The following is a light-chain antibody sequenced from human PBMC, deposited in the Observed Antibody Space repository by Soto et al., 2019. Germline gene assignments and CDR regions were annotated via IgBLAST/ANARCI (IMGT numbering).Light chain of an antibody. Sequence: EIVMTQSPATLSVSPGESATLSCRASQSVSSSYLAWYQQKPGQAPRLLIYGASSRATGIPDRFSGSGSGTDFTLTISRLEPEDFAVYYCQQYGSSRRTFGQGTRLEIK. CDR1: QSVSSSY. J-gene: IGKJ5*01. CDR3: QQYGSSRRT. CDR2: GAS. V-gene: IGKV3-20*01.